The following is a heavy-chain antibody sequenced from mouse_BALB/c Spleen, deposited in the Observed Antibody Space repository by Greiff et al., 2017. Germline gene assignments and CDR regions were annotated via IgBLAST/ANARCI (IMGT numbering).Heavy chain of an antibody. CDR3: ARGTTVVAEDWFAY. J-gene: IGHJ3*01. D-gene: IGHD1-1*01. V-gene: IGHV5-4*02. CDR1: GFTFSDYY. Sequence: DVMLVESGGGLVKPGGSLKLSCAASGFTFSDYYMYWVRQTPEKRLEWVATISDGGSYTYYPDSVKGRFTISRDNAKNNLYLQMSSLKSEDTAMYYCARGTTVVAEDWFAYWGQGTLVTVSA. CDR2: ISDGGSYT.